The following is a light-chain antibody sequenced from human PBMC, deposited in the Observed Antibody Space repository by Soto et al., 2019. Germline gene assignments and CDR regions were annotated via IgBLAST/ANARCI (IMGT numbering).Light chain of an antibody. Sequence: QSVLTQPPSVSGAPGQRVTISCTGSSSNIGAGYDVHWYLQLPGTAPKLLIYGNTNRPSGVPDRFSGSKSGSSASLAITGLQAEDEADYYCQSHDSSLNASVCGTGTKVTVL. CDR2: GNT. V-gene: IGLV1-40*01. CDR1: SSNIGAGYD. CDR3: QSHDSSLNASV. J-gene: IGLJ1*01.